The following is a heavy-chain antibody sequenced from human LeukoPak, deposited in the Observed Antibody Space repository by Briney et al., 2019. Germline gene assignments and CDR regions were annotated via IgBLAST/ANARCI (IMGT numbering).Heavy chain of an antibody. Sequence: SETLSLTCAVSGGSISSSNWWNWVRQPPGKGLEWIGEIYHSGSTNYNPSLKSRVTISVDKSKNQFSLKLSSVTAADTAVYYCARGGGRLRPRSTFDYWGQGTLVTVSS. CDR1: GGSISSSNW. CDR3: ARGGGRLRPRSTFDY. CDR2: IYHSGST. D-gene: IGHD4-17*01. J-gene: IGHJ4*02. V-gene: IGHV4-4*02.